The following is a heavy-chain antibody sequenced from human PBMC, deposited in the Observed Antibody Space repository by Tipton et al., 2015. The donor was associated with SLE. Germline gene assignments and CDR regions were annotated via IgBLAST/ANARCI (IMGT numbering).Heavy chain of an antibody. Sequence: TLSLTCSVSGVSINSDYWGWIRQPPGKGLEWVGYISDSGSTDYNPSLKSRVTISVDTSKNQFSLKLRFVTAADTALYYCARVLGSRYCSNGVCTSPFYYYYYMDVWGKGTTVTVSS. CDR3: ARVLGSRYCSNGVCTSPFYYYYYMDV. CDR1: GVSINSDY. J-gene: IGHJ6*03. CDR2: ISDSGST. D-gene: IGHD2-8*01. V-gene: IGHV4-59*07.